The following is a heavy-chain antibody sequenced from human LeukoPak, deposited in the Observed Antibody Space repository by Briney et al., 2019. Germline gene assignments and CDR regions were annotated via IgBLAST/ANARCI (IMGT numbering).Heavy chain of an antibody. V-gene: IGHV1-2*02. CDR3: ARANSGLGYCSSTSCYSGLVYDY. CDR2: INPDSGGT. J-gene: IGHJ4*02. Sequence: ASVKVSFKASGYTFIGYYMHWVRQAPGQGLEWMGWINPDSGGTNYAQKFQGRVTMTRDTSITTAYMELSWLRSDDTAVYYCARANSGLGYCSSTSCYSGLVYDYWGQGTLVTVSS. D-gene: IGHD2-2*02. CDR1: GYTFIGYY.